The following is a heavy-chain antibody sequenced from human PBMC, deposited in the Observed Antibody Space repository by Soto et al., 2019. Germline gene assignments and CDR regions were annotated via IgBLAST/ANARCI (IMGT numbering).Heavy chain of an antibody. CDR1: GYTFTSYG. D-gene: IGHD2-15*01. CDR3: ARNPLGYCSGGSCPNNWFDP. CDR2: ISAYNGNT. J-gene: IGHJ5*02. V-gene: IGHV1-18*01. Sequence: QVQLVQSGAEVKKPGASVKVSCKASGYTFTSYGISWVRQAPGQGLEWMRWISAYNGNTNYAQKLQGRVTMTTDTSTSTAYMELRSLRSDDTAVYYCARNPLGYCSGGSCPNNWFDPWGQGTLVTVSS.